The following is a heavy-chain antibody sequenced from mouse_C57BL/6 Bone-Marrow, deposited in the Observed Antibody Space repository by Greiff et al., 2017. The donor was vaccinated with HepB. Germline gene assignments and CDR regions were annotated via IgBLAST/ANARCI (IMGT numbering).Heavy chain of an antibody. V-gene: IGHV14-4*01. CDR3: TTAGPFAY. CDR2: IDPENGDT. J-gene: IGHJ3*01. CDR1: GFNIKDDY. Sequence: EVKLVESGAELVRPGASVKLSCTASGFNIKDDYMHWVKQRPEKGLEWIGWIDPENGDTEYASKFRGKATITADTSSNTAYLQLSSLTSEDTAVYYCTTAGPFAYWGQGTLVTVSA.